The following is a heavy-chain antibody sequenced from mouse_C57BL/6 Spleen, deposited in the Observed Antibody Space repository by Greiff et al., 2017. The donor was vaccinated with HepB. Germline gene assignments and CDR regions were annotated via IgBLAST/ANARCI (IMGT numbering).Heavy chain of an antibody. CDR3: ARGDDYDEDAMDY. V-gene: IGHV1-76*01. Sequence: VQLQQSGAELVRPGASVKLSCKASGYTFTDYYINWLKQRPGQGLEWIARIYPGSGNTYYNEKFKGKATLTAEKSSSTAYMQLSSLTSEDSAVYYCARGDDYDEDAMDYWGQGTSVTVSS. CDR1: GYTFTDYY. CDR2: IYPGSGNT. D-gene: IGHD2-4*01. J-gene: IGHJ4*01.